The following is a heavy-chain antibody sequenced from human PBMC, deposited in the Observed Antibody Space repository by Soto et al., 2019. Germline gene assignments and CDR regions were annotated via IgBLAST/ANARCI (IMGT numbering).Heavy chain of an antibody. Sequence: QVRLVESGGGAVQPGDSLRLSCDASGFTFSTYALHWVRQAPGKGLEWVAFISYTGANQYYADSVKGRFTVSRDNSKNIASLQMTSLKPEESAVYYCGRDAFLYSRGAYYDHWGQGTLVTVSS. CDR2: ISYTGANQ. D-gene: IGHD4-4*01. J-gene: IGHJ4*02. V-gene: IGHV3-30-3*01. CDR1: GFTFSTYA. CDR3: GRDAFLYSRGAYYDH.